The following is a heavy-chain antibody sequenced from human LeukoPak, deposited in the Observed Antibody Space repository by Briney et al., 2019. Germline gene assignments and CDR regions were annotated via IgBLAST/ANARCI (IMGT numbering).Heavy chain of an antibody. CDR3: AMWAVTTTDYYYYYYMDV. CDR2: INPNSGGT. CDR1: GYTFTGYY. Sequence: ASVKVSCKASGYTFTGYYMHWVRQAPGRGLEWMGWINPNSGGTNYAQKFQSRVTMTRDTSISTAYMELSRLRSDDTAVDYCAMWAVTTTDYYYYYYMDVWGKGTTVTVSS. V-gene: IGHV1-2*02. D-gene: IGHD1-1*01. J-gene: IGHJ6*03.